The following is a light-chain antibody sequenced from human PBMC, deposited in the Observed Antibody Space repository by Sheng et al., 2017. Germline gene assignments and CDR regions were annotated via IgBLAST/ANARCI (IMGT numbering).Light chain of an antibody. J-gene: IGKJ4*01. V-gene: IGKV1-39*01. CDR1: QSITTY. Sequence: DIQMTQSPSSLSASVGDRVTITCRASQSITTYLNWYHQKPGKAPKLLIYAASSLQSGVPSRFSGSGSGTDFTLTINSLQPEDFATYYCQLSSSPFTFGGGTKVEIK. CDR3: QLSSSPFT. CDR2: AAS.